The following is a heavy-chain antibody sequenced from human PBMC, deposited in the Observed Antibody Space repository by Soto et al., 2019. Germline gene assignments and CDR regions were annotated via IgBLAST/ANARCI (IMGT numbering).Heavy chain of an antibody. J-gene: IGHJ4*02. CDR1: GFTFSSYA. CDR3: ARVTLDSGSYYFDY. Sequence: LSLTCAASGFTFSSYAMHWVRQAPGKGLEWVAVISYDGSNKYYADSVKGRFTISRDNSKNTLYLQMNSLRAEDTAVYYCARVTLDSGSYYFDYWGQGTLVTVSS. D-gene: IGHD1-26*01. CDR2: ISYDGSNK. V-gene: IGHV3-30*04.